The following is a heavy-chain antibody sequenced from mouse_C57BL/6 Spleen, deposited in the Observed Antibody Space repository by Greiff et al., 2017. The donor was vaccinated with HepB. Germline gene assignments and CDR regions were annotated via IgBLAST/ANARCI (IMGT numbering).Heavy chain of an antibody. CDR2: ISDGGSYT. CDR3: ARDGAYYSNYGWFAY. J-gene: IGHJ3*01. Sequence: EVHLVESGGGLVKPGGSLKLSCAASGFTFSSYAMSWVRQTPEKRLEWVATISDGGSYTYYPDNVQGRFTISRDNAKNNLYLQMSHLKSEDTAMYYCARDGAYYSNYGWFAYWGQGTLVTVSA. V-gene: IGHV5-4*01. CDR1: GFTFSSYA. D-gene: IGHD2-5*01.